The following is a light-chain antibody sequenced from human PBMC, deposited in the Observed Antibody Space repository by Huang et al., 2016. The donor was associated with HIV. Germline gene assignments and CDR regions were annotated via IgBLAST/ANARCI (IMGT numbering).Light chain of an antibody. CDR3: HQYGTSVGT. CDR1: QTVSNNF. V-gene: IGKV3-20*01. J-gene: IGKJ1*01. Sequence: EIVLTQSPGTLSLSPGERATLSCGDSQTVSNNFLAWYQHKPGQAPRLLVYAASSRATGVPDRFSGSGSRRDFNLNISRLEPEDFAVYYCHQYGTSVGTFGPGTKVDVK. CDR2: AAS.